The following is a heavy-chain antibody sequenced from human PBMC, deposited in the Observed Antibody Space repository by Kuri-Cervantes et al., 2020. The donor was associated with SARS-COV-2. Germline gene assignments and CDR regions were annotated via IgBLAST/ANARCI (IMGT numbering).Heavy chain of an antibody. CDR1: GFTFSDNY. CDR3: ARDRIFGVVIEGYGMDV. J-gene: IGHJ6*02. D-gene: IGHD3-3*01. Sequence: GGSLRLSCAASGFTFSDNYMSWIRQAPGKGLEWVSYISSSGSTIYYADSVKGRFTIARDNAKNSLYLQMNSLRAEDTAVYYCARDRIFGVVIEGYGMDVWGQGTTVTVSS. V-gene: IGHV3-11*04. CDR2: ISSSGSTI.